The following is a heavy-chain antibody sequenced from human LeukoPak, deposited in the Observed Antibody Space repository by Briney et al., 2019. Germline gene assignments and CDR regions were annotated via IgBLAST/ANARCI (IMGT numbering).Heavy chain of an antibody. CDR3: ASVGARRGYTYGQYYFDY. Sequence: AGSLRLSCAASGFTFSDYYRSWIRQAPGKGLEWVSYISSSSSYTNYADSVKGRFTISRDNAKTSLYLQMNSLRAEDTAVYYCASVGARRGYTYGQYYFDYWCQGTLVTVSS. V-gene: IGHV3-11*03. D-gene: IGHD5-18*01. CDR2: ISSSSSYT. CDR1: GFTFSDYY. J-gene: IGHJ4*02.